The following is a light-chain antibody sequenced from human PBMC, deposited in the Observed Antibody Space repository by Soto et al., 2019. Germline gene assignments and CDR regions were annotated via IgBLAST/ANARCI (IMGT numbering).Light chain of an antibody. Sequence: AIRMTQSPSSFSASTGDRVTITCRASQGISSYLAWYQQKPGKAPKLLIYAASTLQSGVPSRFSGSGSGTDFTLTFSCLQSEDCATYFCQQYYSYPHTFGQGTKVEIK. CDR1: QGISSY. J-gene: IGKJ1*01. CDR3: QQYYSYPHT. V-gene: IGKV1-8*01. CDR2: AAS.